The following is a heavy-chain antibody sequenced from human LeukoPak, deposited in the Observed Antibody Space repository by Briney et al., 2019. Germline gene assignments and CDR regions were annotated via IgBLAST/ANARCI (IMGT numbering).Heavy chain of an antibody. Sequence: PGGSLRLSCAASGFTFSSYGMHWVRQAPGKGLEWVAVIWYDGSNKYYADSVKGRFTISRDNSKNTLYLQMNSLRAEDTAVYYCARVGTVGAGLVDAFDIWGQGTMVTVSS. CDR2: IWYDGSNK. D-gene: IGHD1-26*01. CDR3: ARVGTVGAGLVDAFDI. CDR1: GFTFSSYG. J-gene: IGHJ3*02. V-gene: IGHV3-33*01.